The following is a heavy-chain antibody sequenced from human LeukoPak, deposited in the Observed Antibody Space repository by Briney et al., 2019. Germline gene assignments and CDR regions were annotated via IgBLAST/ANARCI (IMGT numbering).Heavy chain of an antibody. J-gene: IGHJ4*02. V-gene: IGHV1-8*01. CDR3: ARAETAAGTVFELYFDY. Sequence: ASVKVSCKASGYTFTSYDINWVRQATGQGLEWMGWMNPNSGNTGYAQKFQGRVTMTRNTSISTAYMELSSLRSEDTAVYYCARAETAAGTVFELYFDYWGQGTLVTVSS. D-gene: IGHD6-13*01. CDR1: GYTFTSYD. CDR2: MNPNSGNT.